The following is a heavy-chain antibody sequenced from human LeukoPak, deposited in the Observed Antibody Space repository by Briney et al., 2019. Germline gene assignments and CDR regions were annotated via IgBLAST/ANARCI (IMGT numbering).Heavy chain of an antibody. D-gene: IGHD3-22*01. V-gene: IGHV3-11*01. CDR2: IGNSGSPI. CDR3: VRGPSDSSLPGY. J-gene: IGHJ4*02. Sequence: PGGSLRLSCAASGFTFSDYYMSWLRQAPGKGVEWVSYIGNSGSPIYYADSVKGRFTISRDNAKNSLYLQMNSLRAEDTAVYYCVRGPSDSSLPGYWGQGTLVAVSS. CDR1: GFTFSDYY.